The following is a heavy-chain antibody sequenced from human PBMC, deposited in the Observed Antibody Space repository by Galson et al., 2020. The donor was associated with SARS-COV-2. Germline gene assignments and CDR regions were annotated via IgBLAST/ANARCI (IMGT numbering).Heavy chain of an antibody. CDR1: GFSLSTSGVG. Sequence: KMSGPTLVKPTQTLTLTCTFSGFSLSTSGVGVGWIRQPPGKALEWLALIYWDDDKRYSPSLKSRLTITKDTSKNQVVLTMTNMDPVDTATYYCAHRQVIIAARGYCDYWGQGTLVTVSS. V-gene: IGHV2-5*02. CDR2: IYWDDDK. J-gene: IGHJ4*02. CDR3: AHRQVIIAARGYCDY. D-gene: IGHD6-6*01.